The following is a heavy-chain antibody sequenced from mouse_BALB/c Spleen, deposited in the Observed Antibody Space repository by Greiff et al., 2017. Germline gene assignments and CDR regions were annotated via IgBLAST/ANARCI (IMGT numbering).Heavy chain of an antibody. CDR1: GYTFSSYW. V-gene: IGHV1-9*01. D-gene: IGHD2-10*01. Sequence: VKLVESGAELMKPGASVKISCKATGYTFSSYWIEWVKQRPGHGLEWIGEILPGSGSTNYNEKFKGKATFTADTSSNTAYMQLSSLTSEDSAVYYCARSPYHWYFDVWGAGTTVTVSS. CDR2: ILPGSGST. J-gene: IGHJ1*01. CDR3: ARSPYHWYFDV.